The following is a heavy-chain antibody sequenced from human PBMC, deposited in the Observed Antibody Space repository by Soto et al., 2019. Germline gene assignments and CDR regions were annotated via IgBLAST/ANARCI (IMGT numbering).Heavy chain of an antibody. CDR2: IYYSGST. D-gene: IGHD5-18*01. CDR3: ATESGSTYGYFDH. CDR1: GGSISSSSYY. V-gene: IGHV4-39*06. Sequence: PSETLSLTCTVSGGSISSSSYYWGWIRQPPGKGLEWIGSIYYSGSTGYNPSLKTRLSMSADRSKNQFTLRLTSVTAADTAVYFCATESGSTYGYFDHWGQGTQVTVSS. J-gene: IGHJ4*02.